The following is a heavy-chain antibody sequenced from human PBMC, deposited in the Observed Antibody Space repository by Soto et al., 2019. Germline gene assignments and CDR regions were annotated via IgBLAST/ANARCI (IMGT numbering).Heavy chain of an antibody. Sequence: QVQLVQSGAEVKKPGASVKVSCKASGYTFTSYDINWVRQATGQGLEWMGWMNPNSGNTGYAQKFQGRVTMTRNTSISTAYIELSSLRSEDTAVYYCASYLQYCSGGSCYSEDAFDIWGQGTMVTVSS. V-gene: IGHV1-8*01. CDR3: ASYLQYCSGGSCYSEDAFDI. J-gene: IGHJ3*02. CDR2: MNPNSGNT. CDR1: GYTFTSYD. D-gene: IGHD2-15*01.